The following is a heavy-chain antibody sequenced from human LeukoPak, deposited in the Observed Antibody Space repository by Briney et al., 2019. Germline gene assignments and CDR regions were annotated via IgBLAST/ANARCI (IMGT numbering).Heavy chain of an antibody. Sequence: GASVKVSCKASSYIFTNFGIIWVRQAPGQGLEWMGWISPYNGNTNYAQKLQGRVIMTTDTSTSTAYMELRSLRSDDTAVYYCARGHGGYYYYMDVWGKGTTVTVSS. V-gene: IGHV1-18*01. CDR1: SYIFTNFG. D-gene: IGHD3-10*01. CDR2: ISPYNGNT. CDR3: ARGHGGYYYYMDV. J-gene: IGHJ6*03.